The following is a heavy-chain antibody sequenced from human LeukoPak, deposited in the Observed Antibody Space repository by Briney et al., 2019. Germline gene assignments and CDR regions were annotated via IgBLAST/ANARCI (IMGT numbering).Heavy chain of an antibody. CDR2: IYYSGST. CDR3: ASIPPPDDYGGY. Sequence: SETLSLTCTVSGYSISSGYYWGWIRQPPGKGLEWIGSIYYSGSTYYNPSLKSRVTISVDTSKNQFSLKLSSVTAADTAVYYCASIPPPDDYGGYWGQGTLVTVSS. V-gene: IGHV4-38-2*02. D-gene: IGHD2-2*02. J-gene: IGHJ4*02. CDR1: GYSISSGYY.